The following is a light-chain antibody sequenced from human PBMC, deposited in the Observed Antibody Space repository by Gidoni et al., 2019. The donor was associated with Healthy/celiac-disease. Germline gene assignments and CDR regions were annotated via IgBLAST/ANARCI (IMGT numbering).Light chain of an antibody. V-gene: IGLV2-23*01. Sequence: QSALTQPASVSGSPGQSLPLSCTGTSSDVGSYNLVSWYQQHPGKAPKLMIYEGSKRPSGVSNRFSGSKSGNTASLTISGLQAEDEADYYCCSYAGSSTSHVVFGGGTKLTVL. CDR3: CSYAGSSTSHVV. CDR1: SSDVGSYNL. CDR2: EGS. J-gene: IGLJ2*01.